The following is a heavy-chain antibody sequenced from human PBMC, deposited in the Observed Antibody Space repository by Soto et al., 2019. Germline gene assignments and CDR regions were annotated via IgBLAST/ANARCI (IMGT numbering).Heavy chain of an antibody. CDR2: IKSKTDGGTT. CDR3: TTDPKANYDFWSGGYYFDY. CDR1: GFTFSNAW. V-gene: IGHV3-15*01. J-gene: IGHJ4*02. Sequence: GGSLRLSCAASGFTFSNAWMSWVRQAPGKGLEWVGRIKSKTDGGTTDYAAPVKGRFTISRDDSKNTLYLQMNSLKTEDTAVYYCTTDPKANYDFWSGGYYFDYWGQGTLVTVSS. D-gene: IGHD3-3*01.